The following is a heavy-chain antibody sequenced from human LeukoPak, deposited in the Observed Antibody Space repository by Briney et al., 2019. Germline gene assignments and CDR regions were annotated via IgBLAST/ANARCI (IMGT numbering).Heavy chain of an antibody. Sequence: SETLSLTCAVYGGSLSGSYWSWIRQPPGKGREWIGEINHSGSANYNPSLKSRDTLSIDKSKNQFSLNLNSVTAADPAVYYCARARRDSGYYKVDYWGQGPLVTVSS. CDR3: ARARRDSGYYKVDY. CDR1: GGSLSGSY. V-gene: IGHV4-34*01. CDR2: INHSGSA. J-gene: IGHJ4*02. D-gene: IGHD3-3*01.